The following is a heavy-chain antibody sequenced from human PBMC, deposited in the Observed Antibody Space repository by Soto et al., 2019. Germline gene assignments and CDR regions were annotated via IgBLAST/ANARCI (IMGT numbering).Heavy chain of an antibody. J-gene: IGHJ6*03. Sequence: GASVKVSCKASGGTFTSYYMHWVRQAPGQGLEWMGIINPSGGSTSYAQKFQGRVTMTRDTSTSTVYMELSSLRSEDTAVYYCARSNTTVTTYYYYYMDVWGKGTTVTVS. CDR2: INPSGGST. V-gene: IGHV1-46*03. CDR1: GGTFTSYY. D-gene: IGHD4-17*01. CDR3: ARSNTTVTTYYYYYMDV.